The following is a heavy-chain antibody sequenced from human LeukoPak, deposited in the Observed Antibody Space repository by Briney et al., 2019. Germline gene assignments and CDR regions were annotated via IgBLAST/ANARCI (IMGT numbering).Heavy chain of an antibody. CDR2: ISYDGSNK. J-gene: IGHJ5*02. Sequence: SGGSLRLSCAASGFTFSSYAMHWVRQAPGKGLEWVAVISYDGSNKYYADSVKGRFTISRDNSKNTLYLQMNSLRAEDTAVYYCAREGGYYDFWSGYNTANWFDPWGQGTLVTVSS. V-gene: IGHV3-30-3*01. D-gene: IGHD3-3*01. CDR1: GFTFSSYA. CDR3: AREGGYYDFWSGYNTANWFDP.